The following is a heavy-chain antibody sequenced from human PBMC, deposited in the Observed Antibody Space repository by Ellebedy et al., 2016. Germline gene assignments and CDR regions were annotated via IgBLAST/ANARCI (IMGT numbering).Heavy chain of an antibody. J-gene: IGHJ3*02. D-gene: IGHD2-2*01. CDR1: GGSIANYY. Sequence: GSLRLSXTVSGGSIANYYWSWIRQPAGKGLEWIGRIYTSGSTNYNPSLKRRVIMSVDSSRSQFSLKLSSVTAADTALYYCVRGGGYCSSSSCHGFAFDIWGQGTMVTVSS. CDR3: VRGGGYCSSSSCHGFAFDI. CDR2: IYTSGST. V-gene: IGHV4-4*07.